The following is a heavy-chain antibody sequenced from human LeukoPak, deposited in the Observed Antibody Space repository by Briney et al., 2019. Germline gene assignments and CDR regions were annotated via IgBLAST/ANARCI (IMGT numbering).Heavy chain of an antibody. D-gene: IGHD1-26*01. CDR1: AFTFDNYG. V-gene: IGHV3-43*02. J-gene: IGHJ4*02. CDR3: AKAWGVGAIGPFEY. CDR2: ISANGGNS. Sequence: GGSLRLSCAASAFTFDNYGMHWVRQAPGKGLEWVSHISANGGNSYFIDSVKGRFTIYRDNSKNALYLQMDSLATEDTAFYYCAKAWGVGAIGPFEYWGQGTLVTVSS.